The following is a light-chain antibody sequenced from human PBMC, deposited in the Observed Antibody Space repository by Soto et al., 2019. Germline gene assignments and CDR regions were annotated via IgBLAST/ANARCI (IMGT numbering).Light chain of an antibody. V-gene: IGLV4-69*01. CDR1: SGHSSYA. Sequence: QLVLTQSPSASASLGASVKLACTLSSGHSSYAIAWHQQQPEKGPRYLMKLDSDGSHTKGDAIPDRFSGSSSGAERYLTISSLLSEDEADYYCQTWGTGIHVVFGGGTKLTVL. CDR2: LDSDGSH. CDR3: QTWGTGIHVV. J-gene: IGLJ2*01.